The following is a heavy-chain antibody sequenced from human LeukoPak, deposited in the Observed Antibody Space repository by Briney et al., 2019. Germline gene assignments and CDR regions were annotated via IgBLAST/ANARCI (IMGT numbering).Heavy chain of an antibody. Sequence: GGSLRLSCTASGFTFGDYAMSWVRQAPGKGLEWVGFIRTKAYGGTTEYAASVKGRFTISRDDSKSIVYLLMNSLKTEDTAVYYCARELSGSYYDFDYWGQGTLVTVSS. CDR3: ARELSGSYYDFDY. D-gene: IGHD1-26*01. CDR2: IRTKAYGGTT. J-gene: IGHJ4*02. CDR1: GFTFGDYA. V-gene: IGHV3-49*04.